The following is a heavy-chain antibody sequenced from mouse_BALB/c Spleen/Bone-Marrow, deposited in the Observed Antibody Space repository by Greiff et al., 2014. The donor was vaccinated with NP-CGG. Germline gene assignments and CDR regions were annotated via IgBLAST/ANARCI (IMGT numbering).Heavy chain of an antibody. Sequence: EVMLVESGGGLVKPGGSLKLSCAASGFTFNNYAMSWVRQTPDKRLEWVASTSSGGDTFYSDTVKGRFTISGDSARNILYLQMSSLRSEDTASYYCARGLYYGFEGYAMDYWGQGTSVTVSS. CDR2: TSSGGDT. J-gene: IGHJ4*01. CDR3: ARGLYYGFEGYAMDY. D-gene: IGHD2-2*01. V-gene: IGHV5-6-5*01. CDR1: GFTFNNYA.